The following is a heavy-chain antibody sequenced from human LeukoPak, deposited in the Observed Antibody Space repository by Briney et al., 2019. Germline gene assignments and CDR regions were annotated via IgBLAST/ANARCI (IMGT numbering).Heavy chain of an antibody. V-gene: IGHV3-30*02. J-gene: IGHJ4*02. CDR3: AKPVWEVTAILYYFDY. Sequence: QPGGSLRLSCAASGFTFSSYGMHWVRQAPGKGLEWVAFIRYDGSNKYYADSVKGRFTISRDNSKNTLYLQMNSLRAEDTAVYYCAKPVWEVTAILYYFDYWGQGTLVTVSS. CDR1: GFTFSSYG. D-gene: IGHD2-21*02. CDR2: IRYDGSNK.